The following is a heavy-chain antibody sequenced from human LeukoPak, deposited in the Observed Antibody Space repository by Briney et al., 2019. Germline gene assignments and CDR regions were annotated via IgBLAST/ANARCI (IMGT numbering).Heavy chain of an antibody. CDR1: GGSISSGGYY. CDR3: ARVRGSSGYGYDPPDY. Sequence: SETLSLTCTVSGGSISSGGYYWSWIRQHPGKGLEWIGYIYYSGSTYYNPSLKSRVTISVDTSKNQFSLKLSSVTAADTAVYYCARVRGSSGYGYDPPDYWGQGTLVTVSS. J-gene: IGHJ4*02. V-gene: IGHV4-31*03. D-gene: IGHD5-18*01. CDR2: IYYSGST.